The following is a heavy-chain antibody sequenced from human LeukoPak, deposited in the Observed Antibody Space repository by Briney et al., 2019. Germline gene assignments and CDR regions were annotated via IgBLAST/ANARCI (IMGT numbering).Heavy chain of an antibody. D-gene: IGHD6-13*01. CDR2: IYYSGST. Sequence: PSETLSLTCTVSGGSISSYYWSWIRQPSGKGLEWIGYIYYSGSTNYNPSLKSRVTISVDTSKNQFSLKLSSVTAADTAVYYCARGVGADSSTYYYYGMDVWGQGTTVTVSS. J-gene: IGHJ6*02. V-gene: IGHV4-59*01. CDR3: ARGVGADSSTYYYYGMDV. CDR1: GGSISSYY.